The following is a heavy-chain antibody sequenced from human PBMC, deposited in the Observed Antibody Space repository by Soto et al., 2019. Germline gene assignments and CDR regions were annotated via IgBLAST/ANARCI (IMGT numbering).Heavy chain of an antibody. J-gene: IGHJ6*02. V-gene: IGHV3-30-3*01. CDR1: GFTFSSYA. D-gene: IGHD3-3*01. Sequence: GGSLRLSCAASGFTFSSYAMHWVRQAPGKGLEWVAVISYDGSNKYYADSVKGRFTISRDNSKNTLYLQMNSLRAEDTAVYYCARVYSTFGVVNFGMDVWGQGTTVTVSS. CDR3: ARVYSTFGVVNFGMDV. CDR2: ISYDGSNK.